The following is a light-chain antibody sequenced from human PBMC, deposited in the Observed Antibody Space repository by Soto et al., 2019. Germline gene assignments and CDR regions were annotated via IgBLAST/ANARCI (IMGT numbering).Light chain of an antibody. J-gene: IGKJ4*01. V-gene: IGKV3-15*01. CDR3: QQYQVWPLT. CDR1: QSVSSN. CDR2: VAS. Sequence: EIVMTQSPATLSVSPGERATLSCRASQSVSSNLAWHQQKPGQTPKLLIYVASTRATAIPAKFSGSGSETVFTLILRSLHSEDFADYYCQQYQVWPLTFGGRTKVEFK.